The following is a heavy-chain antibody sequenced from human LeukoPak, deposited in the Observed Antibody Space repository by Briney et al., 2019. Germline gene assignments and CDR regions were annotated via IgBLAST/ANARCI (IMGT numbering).Heavy chain of an antibody. V-gene: IGHV3-64D*06. CDR3: VKDVYSSGWGYASDI. J-gene: IGHJ3*02. CDR1: GFTFSSYA. CDR2: ISSNGGST. Sequence: GGSLRLSCSASGFTFSSYAMHWVRQAPGKGLEYVSAISSNGGSTYYADSVKGRFTISRDNSKNTLYLQMSSLRAEDTAVYYCVKDVYSSGWGYASDIWGQGTMVTVSS. D-gene: IGHD6-19*01.